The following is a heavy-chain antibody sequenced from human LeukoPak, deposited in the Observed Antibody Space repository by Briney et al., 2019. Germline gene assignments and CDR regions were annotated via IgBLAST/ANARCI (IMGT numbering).Heavy chain of an antibody. CDR1: RGTFSSYT. D-gene: IGHD3-9*01. CDR2: IIPILGIT. Sequence: SVKVSCKASRGTFSSYTIRWARQAPGQGMEWMGRIIPILGITNYAQKFQGRVTITADKSTGTAYMELSSLRSEDTAVYYCARDGGYDILTGYPQYNWLYPWGHRTLVTVSS. CDR3: ARDGGYDILTGYPQYNWLYP. J-gene: IGHJ5*02. V-gene: IGHV1-69*04.